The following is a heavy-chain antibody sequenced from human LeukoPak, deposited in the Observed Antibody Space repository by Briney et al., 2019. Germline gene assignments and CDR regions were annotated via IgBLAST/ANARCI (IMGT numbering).Heavy chain of an antibody. CDR2: IRYDGSNK. CDR1: GFTFSSYG. Sequence: GGSLRLSCAASGFTFSSYGMHWVRQAPGKGLEWVAFIRYDGSNKYYADSVKGRFTISRDNSKNTLYLQMNSLRAEDTAVYYCARDVPYSSDFNYWGQGTLVTVSS. CDR3: ARDVPYSSDFNY. J-gene: IGHJ4*02. D-gene: IGHD6-19*01. V-gene: IGHV3-30*02.